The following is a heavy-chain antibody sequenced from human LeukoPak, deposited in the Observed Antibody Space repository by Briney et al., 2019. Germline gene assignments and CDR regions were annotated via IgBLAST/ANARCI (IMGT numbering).Heavy chain of an antibody. D-gene: IGHD3-9*01. CDR1: GFTLSDYY. CDR2: INWNGGST. V-gene: IGHV3-20*04. J-gene: IGHJ6*03. Sequence: GGSLRLSCAASGFTLSDYYMSWVRQAPGKGLEWVSGINWNGGSTGYADSVKGRFTISRDNSKNTLYLQMNSLRAEDTAVYYCAKTYYDILTGYYYYYMDVWGKGTTVTISS. CDR3: AKTYYDILTGYYYYYMDV.